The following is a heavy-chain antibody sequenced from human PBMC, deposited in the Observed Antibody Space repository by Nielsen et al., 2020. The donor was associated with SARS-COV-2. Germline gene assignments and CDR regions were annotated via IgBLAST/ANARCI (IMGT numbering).Heavy chain of an antibody. CDR2: IRSKANIYAT. D-gene: IGHD6-13*01. Sequence: GESLKISCAASGFTFSGSSMHWVRQASGKGLEWIGRIRSKANIYATAYAASVKGRFTISRDDSKNTDYLQMNSLRTEDTAIYHCTRVNPISGSWFDAFDIWGQGTLVTVSS. J-gene: IGHJ3*02. V-gene: IGHV3-73*01. CDR1: GFTFSGSS. CDR3: TRVNPISGSWFDAFDI.